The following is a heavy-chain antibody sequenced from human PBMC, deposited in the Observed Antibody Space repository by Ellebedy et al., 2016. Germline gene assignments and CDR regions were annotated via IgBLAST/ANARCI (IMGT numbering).Heavy chain of an antibody. J-gene: IGHJ5*02. Sequence: ASVKVSCKASGYTFTSYAMNWVRQAPGQGLEWMGWINTNTGNPTYAQGFTGRFVFSLDTSVSTAYLQISSLKAEDTAVYYCARDLPTRPIFNDYGDYGFWFDPWGQGTLVTVSS. V-gene: IGHV7-4-1*02. CDR2: INTNTGNP. CDR1: GYTFTSYA. CDR3: ARDLPTRPIFNDYGDYGFWFDP. D-gene: IGHD4-17*01.